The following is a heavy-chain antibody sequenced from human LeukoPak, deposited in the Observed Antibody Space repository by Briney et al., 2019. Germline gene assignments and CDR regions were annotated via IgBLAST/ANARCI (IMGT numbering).Heavy chain of an antibody. J-gene: IGHJ4*02. V-gene: IGHV4-34*01. CDR1: GGSFSGYY. D-gene: IGHD3-16*02. CDR3: ARGPGYDYVWGSYRGGYYFDY. Sequence: SETLSLTCAVYGGSFSGYYWSWIRQPPGKGLEWIGEINHSGSTNYNPSLKSRVTISVDTSKNQSSLKLSSVTAADTAVYYCARGPGYDYVWGSYRGGYYFDYWGQGTLVTVSS. CDR2: INHSGST.